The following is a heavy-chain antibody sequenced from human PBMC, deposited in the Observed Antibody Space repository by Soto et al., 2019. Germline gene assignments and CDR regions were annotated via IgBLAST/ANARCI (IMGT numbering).Heavy chain of an antibody. CDR3: AGGSPFLGVVLPVAIEAYCDHYYGKAV. J-gene: IGHJ6*01. CDR1: GYTFTAYY. Sequence: ASVKVSCKASGYTFTAYYIHWLRQAPGQGLEWMGWIYPNTGGTNYAQKFQGWVTMTRDTSISTAYMELSRLRSDDTAVSYCAGGSPFLGVVLPVAIEAYCDHYYGKAVWGQGTTETVSS. V-gene: IGHV1-2*04. D-gene: IGHD2-2*01. CDR2: IYPNTGGT.